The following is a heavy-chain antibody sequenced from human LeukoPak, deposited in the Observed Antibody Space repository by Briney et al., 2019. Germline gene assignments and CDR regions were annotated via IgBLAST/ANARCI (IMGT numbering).Heavy chain of an antibody. CDR3: ARDRNSGSSLDI. D-gene: IGHD6-6*01. CDR2: IYPYSGDT. V-gene: IGHV1-2*02. CDR1: GYTFTAYY. Sequence: ASVRVSCKASGYTFTAYYIHWVRQAPGQGLEWMGWIYPYSGDTNYAQSFQGRVTMTRDTSISTAYMELSSLKSDDTAVYYCARDRNSGSSLDIWGQGTMLTVSS. J-gene: IGHJ3*02.